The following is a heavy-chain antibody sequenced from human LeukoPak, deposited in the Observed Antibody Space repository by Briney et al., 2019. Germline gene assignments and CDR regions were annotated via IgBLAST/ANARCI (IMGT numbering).Heavy chain of an antibody. CDR2: IYYSGST. V-gene: IGHV4-59*01. J-gene: IGHJ6*02. CDR1: GGSISSYY. CDR3: ARVPIPSYYYYGMDV. Sequence: SETLSLTCTVSGGSISSYYWSWIRQPPGKGLEWIGYIYYSGSTNYNPSLKSRVTISVDTSKNQFSLKLSSVTAADTAVYYCARVPIPSYYYYGMDVWGQGTTVTVSS.